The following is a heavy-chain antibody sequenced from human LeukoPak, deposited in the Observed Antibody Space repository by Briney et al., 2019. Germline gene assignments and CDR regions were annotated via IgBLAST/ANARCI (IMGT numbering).Heavy chain of an antibody. J-gene: IGHJ4*02. Sequence: GGSLRLSCAASGLTFSSYWMSWVRQAPGKGLEWVSAISGSGGSTYYADSVKGRFTISRDNSKNTLYLQMNSLRAEDTAVYYCARGRYGWLPFDFWGQGTPVTVSS. D-gene: IGHD3-16*01. CDR3: ARGRYGWLPFDF. CDR2: ISGSGGST. V-gene: IGHV3-23*01. CDR1: GLTFSSYW.